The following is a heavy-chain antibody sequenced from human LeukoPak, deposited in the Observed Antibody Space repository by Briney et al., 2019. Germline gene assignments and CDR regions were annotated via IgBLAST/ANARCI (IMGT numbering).Heavy chain of an antibody. CDR1: GGSISSYY. D-gene: IGHD3-22*01. CDR2: IYYSGST. CDR3: AREGIYYDSSGYYYHAFDI. Sequence: SETLSLTCTVSGGSISSYYWSWIRQPPGKGLECIGYIYYSGSTNYKPSLKSRVTISVDTSKNQFSLKLSSVTAADTAVYYCAREGIYYDSSGYYYHAFDIWGQGTMVTVSS. V-gene: IGHV4-59*01. J-gene: IGHJ3*02.